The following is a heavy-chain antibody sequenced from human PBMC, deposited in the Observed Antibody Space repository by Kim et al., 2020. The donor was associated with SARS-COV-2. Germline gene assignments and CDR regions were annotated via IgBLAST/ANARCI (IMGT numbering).Heavy chain of an antibody. Sequence: SETLSLTCTVSGGSISSGGYYWSWIRQHPGKGLEWIGYIYYSGSTYYNPSLKSRVTISVDTSKNQFSLKLSSVTAADTAVYYCARVLRVRGVIITTPYYFDYWGQGNLLTVSS. V-gene: IGHV4-31*03. CDR3: ARVLRVRGVIITTPYYFDY. CDR2: IYYSGST. CDR1: GGSISSGGYY. D-gene: IGHD3-10*01. J-gene: IGHJ4*02.